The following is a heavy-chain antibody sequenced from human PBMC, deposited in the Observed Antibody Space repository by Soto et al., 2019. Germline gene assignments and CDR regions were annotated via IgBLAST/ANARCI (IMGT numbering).Heavy chain of an antibody. J-gene: IGHJ4*02. Sequence: PSETLSLTCTVSGGSISSYYWSWIRQPPGKGLEWIGYIYYSGSTNYNPSLKSRVTISVDTSKNQFSLKLSSVTAADTAVYYCGRRSGSSFDYWGQGTLVTVSS. CDR2: IYYSGST. CDR1: GGSISSYY. D-gene: IGHD6-13*01. V-gene: IGHV4-59*08. CDR3: GRRSGSSFDY.